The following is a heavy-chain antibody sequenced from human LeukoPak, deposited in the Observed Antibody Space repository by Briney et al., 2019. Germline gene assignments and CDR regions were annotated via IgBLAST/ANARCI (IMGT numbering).Heavy chain of an antibody. J-gene: IGHJ4*02. CDR1: GGSISSGGYS. CDR3: ARALLWSGYYTGIYYFDY. CDR2: IYHSGST. D-gene: IGHD3-3*01. Sequence: SETLSLTCAVSGGSISSGGYSWSWTRQPPGKGLEWIGYIYHSGSTYYNPSLKSRVTISVDRSKNQFSLKLSSVTAADTAVYYCARALLWSGYYTGIYYFDYWGQGTLVTVSS. V-gene: IGHV4-30-2*01.